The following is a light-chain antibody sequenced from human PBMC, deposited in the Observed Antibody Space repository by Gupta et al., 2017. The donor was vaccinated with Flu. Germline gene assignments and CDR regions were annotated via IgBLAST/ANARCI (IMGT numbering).Light chain of an antibody. CDR2: DVT. J-gene: IGLJ2*01. CDR3: TSYKTITVL. Sequence: GTSSDIGGHNSVSWYQQHPGKAPKLMIYDVTTRPSGVSNRFSGSKSGNTASLTISGLQPEDEADYYCTSYKTITVLFGGGTKLTVL. CDR1: SSDIGGHNS. V-gene: IGLV2-14*04.